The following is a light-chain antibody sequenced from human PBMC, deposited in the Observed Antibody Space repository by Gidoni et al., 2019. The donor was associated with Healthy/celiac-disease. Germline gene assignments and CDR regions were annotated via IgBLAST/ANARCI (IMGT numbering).Light chain of an antibody. CDR3: QAWDSSLRV. J-gene: IGLJ2*01. Sequence: SYERTQPPSVSVSPGQTASITCSGDKLGDKYACWYQQKPGPSPVLVIYQDTTRPSGVPELFSGPNSGNTATLPISGTQAMDEVDYYCQAWDSSLRVFGGGTKLTVL. CDR1: KLGDKY. CDR2: QDT. V-gene: IGLV3-1*01.